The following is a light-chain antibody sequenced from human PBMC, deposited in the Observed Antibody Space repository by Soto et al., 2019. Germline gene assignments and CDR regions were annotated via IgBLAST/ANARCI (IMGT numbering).Light chain of an antibody. CDR3: QQYYISWT. CDR2: KAS. J-gene: IGKJ1*01. CDR1: QSISSY. V-gene: IGKV1-5*03. Sequence: DIQMTQSPSSLSASVGDRVTITCRASQSISSYLNWYQQKPGKAPKLLIYKASTLKSGVPSRFSGSGSGTEFTLTISSLQPDDFATYYCQQYYISWTFGQGTKVDIK.